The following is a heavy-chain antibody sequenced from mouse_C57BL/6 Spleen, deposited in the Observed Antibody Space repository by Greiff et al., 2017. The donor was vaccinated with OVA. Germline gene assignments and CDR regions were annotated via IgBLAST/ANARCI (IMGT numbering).Heavy chain of an antibody. D-gene: IGHD4-1*02. CDR1: GYTFTNYW. J-gene: IGHJ1*03. CDR2: IYPGGGYT. V-gene: IGHV1-63*01. CDR3: ATSTGTKYFDV. Sequence: QVQLQQSGAELVRPGTSVKMSCKASGYTFTNYWIGWAKQRPGHGLEWIGDIYPGGGYTNYNEKFKGKATLTADKYSSTAYMQFSSLTSEDSAIYDCATSTGTKYFDVWGTGTTVTVSS.